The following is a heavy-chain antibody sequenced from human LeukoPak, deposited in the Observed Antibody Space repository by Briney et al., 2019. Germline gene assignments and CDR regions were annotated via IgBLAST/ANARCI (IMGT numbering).Heavy chain of an antibody. Sequence: GGSLRLSCAASGFTFSSYWMHWVRQAPGKGLVWVSRINTDGSSTNYADSVKGRFTISRDNTKNTLYLQMSSLRAEDTAVYYCARDPGYYDSSGYNDAFDIWGQGTMVTVSS. J-gene: IGHJ3*02. V-gene: IGHV3-74*01. D-gene: IGHD3-22*01. CDR2: INTDGSST. CDR1: GFTFSSYW. CDR3: ARDPGYYDSSGYNDAFDI.